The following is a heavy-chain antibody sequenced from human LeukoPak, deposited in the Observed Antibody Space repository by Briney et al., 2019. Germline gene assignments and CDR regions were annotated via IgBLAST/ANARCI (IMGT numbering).Heavy chain of an antibody. Sequence: GASLRLSCAASGFTFSNYAMSWVRQAPGKGLEWVSSISGSGGSAYYADSVEGRFTISRGNSKNTLYLQMNSLRAEDTAVYYCAKGIVGAIPVDYWGQGTLVTVSS. J-gene: IGHJ4*02. CDR2: ISGSGGSA. D-gene: IGHD1-26*01. V-gene: IGHV3-23*01. CDR3: AKGIVGAIPVDY. CDR1: GFTFSNYA.